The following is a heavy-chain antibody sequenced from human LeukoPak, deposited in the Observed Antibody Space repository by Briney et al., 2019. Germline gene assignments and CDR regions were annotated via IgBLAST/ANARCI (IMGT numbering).Heavy chain of an antibody. CDR1: GGSFSGYY. CDR2: INHSGST. V-gene: IGHV4-34*01. CDR3: ARGPSLIGSGQIPLDY. Sequence: SETLSLTCAVYGGSFSGYYWSWIRQPPGKGLEWIGEINHSGSTNYNPSLKSRVTISVDTSKNQFSLKLSSVTAADTAVYYCARGPSLIGSGQIPLDYWGQGTLVTVSS. J-gene: IGHJ4*02. D-gene: IGHD3-10*01.